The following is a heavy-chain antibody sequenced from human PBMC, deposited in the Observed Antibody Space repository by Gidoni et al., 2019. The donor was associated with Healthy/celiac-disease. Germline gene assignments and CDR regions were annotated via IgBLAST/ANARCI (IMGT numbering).Heavy chain of an antibody. D-gene: IGHD2-21*02. Sequence: EGQLVGSGGGLVKPGGSLGLPCAASEFPFSSYSMNWVPQAPGKGLGWFSAISSSSSYVGYADSVKGGFTISRDNAKNSLYLQLHRLRAQNTAVYYCARNRSDGGDGAFDIWGQGTMVTVSS. CDR1: EFPFSSYS. CDR3: ARNRSDGGDGAFDI. CDR2: ISSSSSYV. J-gene: IGHJ3*02. V-gene: IGHV3-21*01.